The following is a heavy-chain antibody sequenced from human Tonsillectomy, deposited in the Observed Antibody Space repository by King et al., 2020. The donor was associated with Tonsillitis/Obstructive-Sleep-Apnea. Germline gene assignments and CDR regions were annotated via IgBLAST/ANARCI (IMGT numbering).Heavy chain of an antibody. Sequence: VQLVESGGGLVKPGGSLRLSCAASGFTFSSYSMNWVRQAPGKGLEWVSSISSSSSYIYYADSVKGRFTISRDNAKNSLYLQMNSLRAEDTAVYYCARKITVVQGDAFDSWGQGTMVTVSS. CDR1: GFTFSSYS. V-gene: IGHV3-21*01. CDR2: ISSSSSYI. D-gene: IGHD3-16*01. J-gene: IGHJ3*02. CDR3: ARKITVVQGDAFDS.